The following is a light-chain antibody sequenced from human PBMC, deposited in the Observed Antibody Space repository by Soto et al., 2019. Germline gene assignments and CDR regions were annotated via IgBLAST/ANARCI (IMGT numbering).Light chain of an antibody. CDR3: SSYTSISTVV. CDR2: DVN. J-gene: IGLJ2*01. CDR1: SSDVGGYNY. Sequence: QSALTQPASVSGSPGQSITISCTGTSSDVGGYNYVSWFQQYPGKAPKLTIYDVNNRPSGVSSRFSGSKSGNTASVTISGLQAEDEADYYCSSYTSISTVVFGGGTKLTVL. V-gene: IGLV2-14*01.